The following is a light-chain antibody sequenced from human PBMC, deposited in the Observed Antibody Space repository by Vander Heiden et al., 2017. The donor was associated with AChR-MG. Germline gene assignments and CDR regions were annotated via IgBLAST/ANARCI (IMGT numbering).Light chain of an antibody. V-gene: IGKV1-39*01. CDR3: QQSYRAPVT. J-gene: IGKJ1*01. CDR2: AAS. Sequence: DIQMTQSPSSLSASVGDRVTITCRASQSISSYVNWYQQKPGKAPKLLIYAASSLQSGVPSRFSGSGSGTDFTLTISSLQPEDFSTYYCQQSYRAPVTFGQGTKVEIK. CDR1: QSISSY.